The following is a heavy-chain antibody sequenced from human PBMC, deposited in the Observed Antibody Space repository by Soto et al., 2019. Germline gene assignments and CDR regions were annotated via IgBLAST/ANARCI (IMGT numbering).Heavy chain of an antibody. D-gene: IGHD3-22*01. CDR2: IYSGGST. CDR1: GFTVSSNY. J-gene: IGHJ4*02. CDR3: ARNYYDSGGGFDY. V-gene: IGHV3-53*01. Sequence: EVQLVESGGGLIQPGGSRRLSCVASGFTVSSNYMSWVRQAPGKGLEWVSVIYSGGSTYYADSVKGRFTISRDNSKNTLYLQMNSLRAEDTAVYYCARNYYDSGGGFDYWGQGTLVTVSS.